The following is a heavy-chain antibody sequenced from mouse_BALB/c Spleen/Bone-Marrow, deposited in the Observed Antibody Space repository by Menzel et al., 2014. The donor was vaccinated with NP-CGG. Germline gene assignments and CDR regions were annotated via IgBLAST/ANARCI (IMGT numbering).Heavy chain of an antibody. J-gene: IGHJ2*01. D-gene: IGHD1-1*01. V-gene: IGHV5-6-5*01. CDR3: ARGEIYYSGSTHYFDY. Sequence: EVKLMESGGGLVKPGGSLKLSCAASGFTFXSXAXSWVXQTPXXRXEWVXSITXXXNTYYPDSVKGRFTISRDQARDILYLQRSSLRSEDTAMYYCARGEIYYSGSTHYFDYWGQGTTLTVSS. CDR2: ITXXXNT. CDR1: GFTFXSXA.